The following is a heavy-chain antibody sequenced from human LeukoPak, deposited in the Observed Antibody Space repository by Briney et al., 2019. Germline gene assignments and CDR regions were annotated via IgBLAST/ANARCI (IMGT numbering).Heavy chain of an antibody. J-gene: IGHJ4*02. V-gene: IGHV3-48*03. D-gene: IGHD2-21*01. CDR1: GFTFGDYA. CDR3: ARAARIFPLDY. CDR2: ISSSGSTI. Sequence: PGRSLRLSCTASGFTFGDYAMSWFRQAPGKGLEWVSYISSSGSTIYYADSVKGRFTISRDNAKNSLYLQMNSLRAEDTAVYYCARAARIFPLDYWGQGTLVTVSS.